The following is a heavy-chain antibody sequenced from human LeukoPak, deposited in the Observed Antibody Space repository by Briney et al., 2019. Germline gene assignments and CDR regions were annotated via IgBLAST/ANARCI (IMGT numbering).Heavy chain of an antibody. V-gene: IGHV4-39*01. D-gene: IGHD5-12*01. CDR2: IYYSGTT. CDR1: GGSISSSSFF. J-gene: IGHJ3*02. CDR3: ARHVGYSGFDLAIGAFDI. Sequence: SETLSLTCTVSGGSISSSSFFWGWIRQPPGKGLEWIGSIYYSGTTYYTPSLKSRVTISVDTSKNQFSLKPSSVTAADTAVYYCARHVGYSGFDLAIGAFDIWGQGTMVTVSS.